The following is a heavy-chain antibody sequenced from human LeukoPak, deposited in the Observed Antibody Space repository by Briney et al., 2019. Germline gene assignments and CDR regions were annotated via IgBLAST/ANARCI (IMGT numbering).Heavy chain of an antibody. CDR3: ARVPTSSWPSPDY. V-gene: IGHV4-34*01. CDR2: INHSGST. CDR1: GGSFSGYF. D-gene: IGHD6-13*01. Sequence: SETLSLTCAVYGGSFSGYFWSWVRQPAGMGLEWIGEINHSGSTKYSPSLKSRVTISVDTSKNQFSPNLNSVTAADTAVYYCARVPTSSWPSPDYWGQGTLVTVSS. J-gene: IGHJ4*02.